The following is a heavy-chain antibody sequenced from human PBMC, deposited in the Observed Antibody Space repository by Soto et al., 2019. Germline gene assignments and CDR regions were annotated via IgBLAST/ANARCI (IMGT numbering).Heavy chain of an antibody. V-gene: IGHV1-8*01. CDR1: GYTFTSYD. CDR2: MNPNSGNT. CDR3: ARGLRVLWFGEVAYWFDP. D-gene: IGHD3-10*01. Sequence: ASVKVSCKASGYTFTSYDINWVRQATGQGLEWMGWMNPNSGNTGYAQKFQGRVTMTRNTSIGTAYMELSSLRSEDTAVYYCARGLRVLWFGEVAYWFDPWGQGTLVTVSS. J-gene: IGHJ5*02.